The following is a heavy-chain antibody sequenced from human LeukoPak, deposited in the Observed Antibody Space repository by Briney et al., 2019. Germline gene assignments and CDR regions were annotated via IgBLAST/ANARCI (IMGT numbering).Heavy chain of an antibody. CDR3: ARGDGYNSYYFDY. J-gene: IGHJ4*02. V-gene: IGHV3-66*01. Sequence: GGSLRLSCAASGFTVSSNYMSWVRQAPGKGLEWVSVIYSGGSTFYADSVKGRFTISRDNSKNTLYLQMNRLRAEDTAVYYRARGDGYNSYYFDYWGQGTLVTVSS. CDR2: IYSGGST. D-gene: IGHD5-24*01. CDR1: GFTVSSNY.